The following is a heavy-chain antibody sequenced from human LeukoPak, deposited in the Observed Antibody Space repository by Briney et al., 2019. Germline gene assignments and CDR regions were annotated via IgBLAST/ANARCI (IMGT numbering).Heavy chain of an antibody. D-gene: IGHD4/OR15-4a*01. J-gene: IGHJ3*02. Sequence: SETLSLTCTVSGGSISNYYWSWIRQPPGEGLEWIGYMYYSGSTNYNPSLKSRVTISVDTSKKHFSLRLSSVTAADTAVYYCARAISYIDYGAFDIWGQGTMVTVSS. V-gene: IGHV4-59*01. CDR2: MYYSGST. CDR1: GGSISNYY. CDR3: ARAISYIDYGAFDI.